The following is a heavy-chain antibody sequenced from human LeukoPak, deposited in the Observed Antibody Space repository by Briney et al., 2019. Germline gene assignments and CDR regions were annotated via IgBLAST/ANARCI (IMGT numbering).Heavy chain of an antibody. Sequence: GRSLRLSCAASGFTFSSYGMHWVRQAPGKGLEWVAVISYDGSNKYHADSVKGRFTISRDNSKNTLYLQMNSLRPEDTAVYYCAKDQFSSGFEYFQHWGQGTLVTVSS. CDR1: GFTFSSYG. D-gene: IGHD6-19*01. CDR3: AKDQFSSGFEYFQH. CDR2: ISYDGSNK. V-gene: IGHV3-30*18. J-gene: IGHJ1*01.